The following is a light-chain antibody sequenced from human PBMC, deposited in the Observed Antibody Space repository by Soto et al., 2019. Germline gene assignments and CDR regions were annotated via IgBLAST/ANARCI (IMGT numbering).Light chain of an antibody. Sequence: ILLTQSPGTLSLPPGGGATLSCSASQSVSSSFLAWYQQKPGQAPRVLIYGASSRATGIPDRFSGSGSGTDFTLTISRLEPEDFAVYYCQQYGSSPRTCGGGTKGDIK. V-gene: IGKV3-20*01. CDR1: QSVSSSF. J-gene: IGKJ4*01. CDR3: QQYGSSPRT. CDR2: GAS.